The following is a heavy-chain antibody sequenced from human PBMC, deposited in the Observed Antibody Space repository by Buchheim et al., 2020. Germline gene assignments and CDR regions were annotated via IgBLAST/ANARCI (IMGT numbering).Heavy chain of an antibody. CDR1: GFTFSSYA. D-gene: IGHD1-26*01. CDR3: ARDVIVGASNFDY. J-gene: IGHJ4*02. Sequence: QVQLVESGGGVVQPGRSLRLSCAASGFTFSSYAMYWVRQAPGKGLEWVAVISYDGSNKYYADSVKGRFTISRDNSKNTLYLQMNSLRAEDTAVYYCARDVIVGASNFDYWGQGTL. CDR2: ISYDGSNK. V-gene: IGHV3-30*04.